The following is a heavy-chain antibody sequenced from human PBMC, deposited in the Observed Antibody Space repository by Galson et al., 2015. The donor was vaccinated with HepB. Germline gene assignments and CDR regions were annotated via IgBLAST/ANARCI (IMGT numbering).Heavy chain of an antibody. V-gene: IGHV3-21*01. CDR3: ARVGRMDV. CDR1: GFTFSSYT. Sequence: SLRLSCAASGFTFSSYTMNWVRQAPGKGPEWVSSIGGSSSYISYADSLKGRFTISRDNPKNSLYLQMNSLRAEDTAVYYCARVGRMDVWGQGTTVIVSS. CDR2: IGGSSSYI. J-gene: IGHJ6*02.